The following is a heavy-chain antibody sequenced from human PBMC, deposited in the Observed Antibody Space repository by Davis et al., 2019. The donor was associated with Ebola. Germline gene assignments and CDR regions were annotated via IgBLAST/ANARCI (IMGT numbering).Heavy chain of an antibody. CDR1: GFTFSSYW. CDR2: IKQDGSEK. CDR3: LYGMDV. J-gene: IGHJ6*02. Sequence: PGGSLRLSCAPSGFTFSSYWMSWVRQAPGRGLEWVANIKQDGSEKHHVDSVKGRFTISRDNAKNSLYLEMNSLRAEDTAVYYCLYGMDVWGQGTTVTVSS. V-gene: IGHV3-7*01.